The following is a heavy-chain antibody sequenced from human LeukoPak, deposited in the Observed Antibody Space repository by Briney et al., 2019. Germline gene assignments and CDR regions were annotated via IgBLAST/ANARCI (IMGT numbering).Heavy chain of an antibody. CDR3: TTYVGAYSNWGDYYYYYMDV. J-gene: IGHJ6*03. CDR1: GFPFSNYW. V-gene: IGHV3-15*01. D-gene: IGHD4-11*01. CDR2: MKSKTDGGTT. Sequence: PGGSLRLSCAASGFPFSNYWMSWVRQAPGKGLEWVGRMKSKTDGGTTDYAAPVKGRFTISREDSKNTLYLQMNSLKTEDTAVYYCTTYVGAYSNWGDYYYYYMDVWGKGTTVTVSS.